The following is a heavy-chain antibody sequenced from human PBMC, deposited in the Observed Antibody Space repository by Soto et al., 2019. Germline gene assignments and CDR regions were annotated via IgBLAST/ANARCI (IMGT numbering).Heavy chain of an antibody. V-gene: IGHV3-30-3*01. CDR1: GFTFSSYA. CDR2: ISYDGSNK. CDR3: AREKIAVAAPFFDY. J-gene: IGHJ4*02. Sequence: QVQLVESGGGVVQPGRSLRLSCAASGFTFSSYAMHWVRQAPGKGLEWVAVISYDGSNKYYAVSVKGRFTISRDNSKNTLYLQMNSLRAEDTAVYYCAREKIAVAAPFFDYWGQGTLVTVSS. D-gene: IGHD6-19*01.